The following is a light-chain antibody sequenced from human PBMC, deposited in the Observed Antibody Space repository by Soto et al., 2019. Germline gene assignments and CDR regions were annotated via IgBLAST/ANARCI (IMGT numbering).Light chain of an antibody. CDR3: SSYTSSSTPVV. CDR2: EVT. J-gene: IGLJ2*01. Sequence: QSALTQPASVSGSPGQSITISCTGTSSDVGGYNYVSWYRQHPGKAPKLMISEVTNRPSGVSNRFSGSKSGNTASLTISGLQADDEADYYCSSYTSSSTPVVFGGGTKLTVL. CDR1: SSDVGGYNY. V-gene: IGLV2-14*01.